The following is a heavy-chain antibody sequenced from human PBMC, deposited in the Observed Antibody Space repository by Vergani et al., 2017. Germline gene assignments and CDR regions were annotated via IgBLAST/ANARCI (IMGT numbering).Heavy chain of an antibody. V-gene: IGHV4-38-2*01. Sequence: QVQLQESGPGLVKPSETLSLTCAVSGHSISSGYYWGWIRQPPGKGLEWIGSIYHSGSTYYNPSLKSRVTISVDTSKNQFSLKLSSVTAADTAVYYCARQGWELLRTFFDYWGQGTLVTVSS. CDR3: ARQGWELLRTFFDY. CDR2: IYHSGST. D-gene: IGHD1-26*01. CDR1: GHSISSGYY. J-gene: IGHJ4*02.